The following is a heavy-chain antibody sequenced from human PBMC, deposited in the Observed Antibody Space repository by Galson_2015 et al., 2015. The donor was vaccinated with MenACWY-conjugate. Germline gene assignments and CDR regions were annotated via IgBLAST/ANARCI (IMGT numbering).Heavy chain of an antibody. V-gene: IGHV3-73*01. J-gene: IGHJ4*02. CDR2: IRSKSNTYAT. Sequence: LRLSCAASGFTFTDSPIHWVRQASGKGLEWLGRIRSKSNTYATTYAASVRGRFTISRDDSKNTAYLQMDSLESEDKALYYCTRLEDLGGSQTGLYHFDYWGQGTLVTVSS. CDR1: GFTFTDSP. CDR3: TRLEDLGGSQTGLYHFDY. D-gene: IGHD1-26*01.